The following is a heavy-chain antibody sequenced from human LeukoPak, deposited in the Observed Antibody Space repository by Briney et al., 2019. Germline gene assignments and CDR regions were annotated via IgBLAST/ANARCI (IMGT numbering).Heavy chain of an antibody. J-gene: IGHJ5*02. D-gene: IGHD6-19*01. CDR3: ARDVYSSGWYGVNWFDP. CDR1: GYTFTGYY. V-gene: IGHV1-2*04. Sequence: GASVKVSCKASGYTFTGYYMHWVRQAPGQGLEWMGWINPNSGGTNYAQKFQGWVTMTRDTSISTAYMELSRLRSDDTAVYYCARDVYSSGWYGVNWFDPWGQGTLVTVSS. CDR2: INPNSGGT.